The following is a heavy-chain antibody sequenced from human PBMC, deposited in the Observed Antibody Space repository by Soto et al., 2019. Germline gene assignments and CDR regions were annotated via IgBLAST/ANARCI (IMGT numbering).Heavy chain of an antibody. V-gene: IGHV4-31*03. D-gene: IGHD5-12*01. CDR2: IYYGGST. J-gene: IGHJ4*02. Sequence: TSETLSLTCTVSGGSIRSGGYYWSWIRQHPGRGLEWIGYIYYGGSTYYNPSLKSRVTISLDTSENHFSLKLNSVTAADTAVYFCARGYSGLWGQGTLVTVSS. CDR3: ARGYSGL. CDR1: GGSIRSGGYY.